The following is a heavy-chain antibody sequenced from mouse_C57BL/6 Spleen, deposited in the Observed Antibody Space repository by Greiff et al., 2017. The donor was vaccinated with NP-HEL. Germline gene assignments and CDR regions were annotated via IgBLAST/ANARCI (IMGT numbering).Heavy chain of an antibody. V-gene: IGHV8-8*01. CDR2: IWWDDDK. Sequence: QVTLKESGPGILQPSQTLSLTCSFSGFSLSTSGMGVGWHRQPPGKGLEWLAHIWWDDDKYYNPALKSRLTISKDPSKNQVFLKIANVDTSDTATYYCARMAELGRGAYWGQGTLVTVSA. D-gene: IGHD4-1*01. CDR3: ARMAELGRGAY. J-gene: IGHJ3*01. CDR1: GFSLSTSGMG.